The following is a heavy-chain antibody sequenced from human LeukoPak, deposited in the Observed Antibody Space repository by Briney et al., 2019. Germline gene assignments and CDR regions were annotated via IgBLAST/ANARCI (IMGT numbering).Heavy chain of an antibody. CDR3: ARDKNDCSSTSCYAEYYFDY. J-gene: IGHJ4*02. Sequence: SETLSLTCTVSGGSISSSSYYWGWIRQPPGKGLEWIGSIYYSGSTYYNPSLKSRVTISVDTSKNQFSLKLSSVTAADTAVYYCARDKNDCSSTSCYAEYYFDYWGQGTLVTVSS. CDR1: GGSISSSSYY. CDR2: IYYSGST. V-gene: IGHV4-39*07. D-gene: IGHD2-2*01.